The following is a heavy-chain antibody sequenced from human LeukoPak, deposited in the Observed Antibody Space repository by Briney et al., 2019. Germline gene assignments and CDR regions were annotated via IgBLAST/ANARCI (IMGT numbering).Heavy chain of an antibody. CDR3: AREYSSSSGRAFDI. CDR2: ISYDGSNK. J-gene: IGHJ3*02. V-gene: IGHV3-30*03. Sequence: GGSLRLSCAASGFTFSSYGMHWVRQAPDKGLEWVAVISYDGSNKYYADSVKGRFTISRDNSKNTLYLQMNSLRAEDTAVYYCAREYSSSSGRAFDIWGQGTMVTVSS. CDR1: GFTFSSYG. D-gene: IGHD6-6*01.